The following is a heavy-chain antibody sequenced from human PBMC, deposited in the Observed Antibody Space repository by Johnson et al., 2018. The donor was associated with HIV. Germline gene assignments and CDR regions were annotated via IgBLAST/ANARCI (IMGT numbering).Heavy chain of an antibody. V-gene: IGHV3-20*04. CDR1: GFTFDDYG. Sequence: VQLVESGGGVVRPGGSLRLSCAASGFTFDDYGMSWVRQGPGKRLEWVSGISWHSGSIGYADSVKGRFTISRDNAKNSLYLQMNSLRAEDTAVYYCATQYNYRQPFDIWGQGTTVTVSS. CDR2: ISWHSGSI. J-gene: IGHJ3*02. D-gene: IGHD1-1*01. CDR3: ATQYNYRQPFDI.